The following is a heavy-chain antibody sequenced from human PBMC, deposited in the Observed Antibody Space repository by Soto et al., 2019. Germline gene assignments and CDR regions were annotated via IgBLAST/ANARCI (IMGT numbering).Heavy chain of an antibody. CDR1: GFTFSSYA. CDR3: AKAQCDSGGSCYVRYFDR. J-gene: IGHJ2*01. Sequence: GGSLRLSCAASGFTFSSYATTWVRQAPGKGLEWVSVISGSGDSTYYADSVKGRFTISRDNSKDMLYLQMNSLRAEDTAVYYCAKAQCDSGGSCYVRYFDRWGRGTLVTVSS. D-gene: IGHD2-15*01. V-gene: IGHV3-23*01. CDR2: ISGSGDST.